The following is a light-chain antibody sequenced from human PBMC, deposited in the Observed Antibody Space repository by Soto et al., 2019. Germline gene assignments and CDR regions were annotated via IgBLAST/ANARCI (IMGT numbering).Light chain of an antibody. CDR3: SSYTSSSTYV. Sequence: QSALTQPASVSGSPGQSITISCTGTSSDVGGYNYVSWYQQHPGKAPKLMIYEVSNRPSGVSNRFSGSKSGNTASLTISGLQAEDEADYYCSSYTSSSTYVFGTGTTVNVL. J-gene: IGLJ1*01. V-gene: IGLV2-14*01. CDR2: EVS. CDR1: SSDVGGYNY.